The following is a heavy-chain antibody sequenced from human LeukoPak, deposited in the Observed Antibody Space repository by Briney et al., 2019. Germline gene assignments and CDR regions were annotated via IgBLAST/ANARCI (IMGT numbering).Heavy chain of an antibody. D-gene: IGHD4-17*01. V-gene: IGHV3-15*01. CDR2: IRTKTYGGTT. CDR3: ITDPAGVTTVTSPNYYFDY. J-gene: IGHJ4*02. Sequence: GGSLRLSCAASGFTFSDAWMSWVRQAPGKGLEWVGRIRTKTYGGTTDYAAPVKGRFTVSRDDSRDTLYLQMNSLKTEDTAVYYCITDPAGVTTVTSPNYYFDYWGQGTLVTVSS. CDR1: GFTFSDAW.